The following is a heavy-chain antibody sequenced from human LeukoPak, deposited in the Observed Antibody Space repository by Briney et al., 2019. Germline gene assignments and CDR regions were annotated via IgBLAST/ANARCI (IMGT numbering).Heavy chain of an antibody. J-gene: IGHJ4*02. Sequence: SETLSLTCAVYGGSFSGYYWSWIRQPPVKGLEWIGEINHSGSTNYNPSLKSRVTISVDTSKNQFSLKLSSVTAADTAVYYCARAGNCGGDCYSFDYWGQGTLVTVSS. CDR2: INHSGST. D-gene: IGHD2-21*02. V-gene: IGHV4-34*01. CDR1: GGSFSGYY. CDR3: ARAGNCGGDCYSFDY.